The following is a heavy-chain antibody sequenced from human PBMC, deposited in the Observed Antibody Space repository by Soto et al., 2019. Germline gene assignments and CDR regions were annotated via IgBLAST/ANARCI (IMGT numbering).Heavy chain of an antibody. CDR1: GFTFSSYG. Sequence: QVQLVESGGGVVQPERSLRLSCAASGFTFSSYGMHWVRQAPGKGLEWVAAIWYDGSNKYYADSVKGRFTISKDNSENTLYLQMYSLRAEDTAVYYCARGNYCSSTNCYAFSFDYWGQGILVTVSS. V-gene: IGHV3-33*01. CDR3: ARGNYCSSTNCYAFSFDY. J-gene: IGHJ4*02. CDR2: IWYDGSNK. D-gene: IGHD2-2*01.